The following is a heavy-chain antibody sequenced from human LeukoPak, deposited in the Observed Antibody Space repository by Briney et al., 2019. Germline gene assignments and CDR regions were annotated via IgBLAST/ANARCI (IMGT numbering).Heavy chain of an antibody. V-gene: IGHV4-4*07. J-gene: IGHJ4*02. CDR3: TRDNPGMTSTDT. Sequence: SETLSLTCTVSGGSISSYYWSWIRQPAGKGLEWIGRMHTSGTTNYNPSLNSRVTISVATSKNQFSLNLSSVTAADTAVYYCTRDNPGMTSTDTWGQGTLVTVSS. CDR2: MHTSGTT. CDR1: GGSISSYY. D-gene: IGHD1-1*01.